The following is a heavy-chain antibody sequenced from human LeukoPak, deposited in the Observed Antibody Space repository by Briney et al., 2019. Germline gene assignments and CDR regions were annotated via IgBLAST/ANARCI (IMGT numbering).Heavy chain of an antibody. Sequence: SQTLSFTCTVSGGSISRGDYYWSWIRQPAGKGLEWIGRIYTGGSTNYNPSLKSRLTISVDTSKNQFSLELSSVTAADTAVYYCARENAFWSGQLDYWGQGTLVTVSS. CDR3: ARENAFWSGQLDY. D-gene: IGHD3-3*01. CDR1: GGSISRGDYY. J-gene: IGHJ4*02. CDR2: IYTGGST. V-gene: IGHV4-61*02.